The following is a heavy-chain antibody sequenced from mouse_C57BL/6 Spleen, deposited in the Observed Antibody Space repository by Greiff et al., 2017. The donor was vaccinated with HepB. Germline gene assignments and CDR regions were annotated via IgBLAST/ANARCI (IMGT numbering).Heavy chain of an antibody. Sequence: VQLQQSGAELVRPGASVTLSCKASGYTFTDYEMHWVKQTPVHGLEWIGAIDPDTGGTAYNQKFKGKAILTADKSSSTAYMELRSLTSEDSAVYYCTRRASTVVAPYWYFDVWGTGTTVTVSS. V-gene: IGHV1-15*01. CDR3: TRRASTVVAPYWYFDV. D-gene: IGHD1-1*01. J-gene: IGHJ1*03. CDR2: IDPDTGGT. CDR1: GYTFTDYE.